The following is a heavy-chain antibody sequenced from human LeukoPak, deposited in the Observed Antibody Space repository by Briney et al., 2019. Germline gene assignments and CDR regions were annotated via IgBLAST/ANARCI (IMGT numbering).Heavy chain of an antibody. D-gene: IGHD6-13*01. V-gene: IGHV3-7*01. CDR2: INPDGSEK. CDR3: ARGVRGSSWLSFDY. CDR1: GFTFSSDW. J-gene: IGHJ4*02. Sequence: GGSLRLSCAVSGFTFSSDWMIWVRQAPGKGLEWVANINPDGSEKNYVDSVRGRFTISRDNSKNTLYLQMNSLRAGDTAVYYCARGVRGSSWLSFDYWGQGTLVIVSS.